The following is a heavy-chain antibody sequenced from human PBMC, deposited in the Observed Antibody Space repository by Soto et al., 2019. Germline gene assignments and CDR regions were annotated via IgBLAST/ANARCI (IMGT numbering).Heavy chain of an antibody. J-gene: IGHJ3*02. CDR2: IYYSGST. Sequence: SETLSLTCIVSGGSISNYYWSWIRQPPGKGLEWIGYIYYSGSTNYNPSLTSRVTISVDTSKNQFSLKLSSVTAADTAVYYCAKGGSGSYSNAFDIWGQGTMVTVSS. CDR3: AKGGSGSYSNAFDI. CDR1: GGSISNYY. V-gene: IGHV4-59*08. D-gene: IGHD3-10*01.